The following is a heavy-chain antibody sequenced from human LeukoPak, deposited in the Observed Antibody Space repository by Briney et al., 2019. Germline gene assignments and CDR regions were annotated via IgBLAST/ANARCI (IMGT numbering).Heavy chain of an antibody. V-gene: IGHV3-30*03. CDR1: GFTFSSYG. D-gene: IGHD3-10*01. J-gene: IGHJ6*02. CDR2: ISYDGSNK. CDR3: AVPASIWFGDPNYYYYYYGMDV. Sequence: PGGSLRLSCAASGFTFSSYGMHWVRQAPGKGLEWVAVISYDGSNKYYADSVKGRFTISRDNSKNTLYLQMNSLRAEDTAVYYCAVPASIWFGDPNYYYYYYGMDVWGQGTTVTVSS.